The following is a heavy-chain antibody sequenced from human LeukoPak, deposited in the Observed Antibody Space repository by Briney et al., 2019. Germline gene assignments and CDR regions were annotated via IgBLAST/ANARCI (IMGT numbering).Heavy chain of an antibody. V-gene: IGHV3-48*03. D-gene: IGHD6-6*01. CDR3: ARSNPLAARYYMDV. Sequence: GGSLRLSCAASGFTFSSYEMNWVRQAPGKGLEWVSYISSSGSTIYYADSVKGRFTISRDNAKNSLYLQMDSLRAEDTALYYCARSNPLAARYYMDVWGKGTTATVSS. CDR2: ISSSGSTI. CDR1: GFTFSSYE. J-gene: IGHJ6*03.